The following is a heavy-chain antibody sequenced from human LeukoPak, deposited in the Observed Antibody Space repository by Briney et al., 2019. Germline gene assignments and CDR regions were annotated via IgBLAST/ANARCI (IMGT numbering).Heavy chain of an antibody. D-gene: IGHD5-24*01. CDR1: GFTFGDYA. CDR2: IRSKAYGGTT. Sequence: GRSLRLSCTASGFTFGDYAMSWVRQAPGKGLEWVGFIRSKAYGGTTEYAASVKGRFTISRDDSKSIAYLQMNSLKTEDTAVYYCTRVINPEMATRSWGQGTLVTVSS. V-gene: IGHV3-49*04. J-gene: IGHJ5*02. CDR3: TRVINPEMATRS.